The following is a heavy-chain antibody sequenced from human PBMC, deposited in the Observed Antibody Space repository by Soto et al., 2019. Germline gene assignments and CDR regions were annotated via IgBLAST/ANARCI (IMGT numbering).Heavy chain of an antibody. D-gene: IGHD4-17*01. CDR2: IYYSGST. J-gene: IGHJ4*02. CDR3: ARNDYAGTYFFDY. V-gene: IGHV4-30-4*01. CDR1: GGSISSGDYY. Sequence: SETLSLTCTVSGGSISSGDYYWSWIRQPPGKGLEWIGYIYYSGSTYYNPSLKSRVTISVDTSNNQLSLKLSSVTAADTSLYYCARNDYAGTYFFDYWGQGTLVTVSS.